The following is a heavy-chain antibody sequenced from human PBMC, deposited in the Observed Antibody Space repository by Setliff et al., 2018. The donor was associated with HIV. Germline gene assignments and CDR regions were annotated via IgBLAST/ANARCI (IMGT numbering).Heavy chain of an antibody. D-gene: IGHD3-22*01. CDR2: INHSGST. Sequence: SETLSLTCAVYGGSFSGYDWSWIRQPPGKGLEWIGEINHSGSTNYNPSLKSRVTISVDTSKNQFSLKLSSVTAADTAVYFCARQTYYYDNSGHNWFDPWGQGTLVTVSS. CDR1: GGSFSGYD. J-gene: IGHJ5*02. V-gene: IGHV4-34*01. CDR3: ARQTYYYDNSGHNWFDP.